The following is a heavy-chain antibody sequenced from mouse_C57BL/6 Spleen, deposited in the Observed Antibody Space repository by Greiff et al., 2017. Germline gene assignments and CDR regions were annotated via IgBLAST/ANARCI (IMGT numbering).Heavy chain of an antibody. CDR3: AREGDGSMDY. J-gene: IGHJ4*01. Sequence: QVQLQQPGAELVKPGASVKLSCKASGYTFTSYWMHWVKQRPGQGLEWIGMIHPNSGSTNYNEKFKSMATLTVDKSSSTAYMQLSSLTSEDSAVYYCAREGDGSMDYWGQGASVTVSS. D-gene: IGHD2-3*01. V-gene: IGHV1-64*01. CDR1: GYTFTSYW. CDR2: IHPNSGST.